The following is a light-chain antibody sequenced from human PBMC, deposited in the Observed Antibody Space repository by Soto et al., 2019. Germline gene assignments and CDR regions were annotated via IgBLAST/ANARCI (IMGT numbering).Light chain of an antibody. Sequence: LTQDPSTLSLSPGARATLSCRASQSVSSSYLAWYQQKPGQAPRLLIYGASSRATGIPDRFSGSGSGTDFTLTISRLEPEDFAVYYCQQYGSSPRTFGQGTKVEI. V-gene: IGKV3-20*01. J-gene: IGKJ1*01. CDR3: QQYGSSPRT. CDR2: GAS. CDR1: QSVSSSY.